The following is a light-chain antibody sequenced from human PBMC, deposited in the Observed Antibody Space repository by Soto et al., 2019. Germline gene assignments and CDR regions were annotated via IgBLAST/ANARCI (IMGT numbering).Light chain of an antibody. CDR3: HLYGASPPT. J-gene: IGKJ1*01. Sequence: EVVLTQSPGTLSLSPGERATLSCRASQSVSSSDLAWYQQEPGQVPRLLISGASGRATGIPDRFSASGSGTDFTLTISRLEPEDSAVFYCHLYGASPPTFGQGTKVDIK. CDR1: QSVSSSD. V-gene: IGKV3-20*01. CDR2: GAS.